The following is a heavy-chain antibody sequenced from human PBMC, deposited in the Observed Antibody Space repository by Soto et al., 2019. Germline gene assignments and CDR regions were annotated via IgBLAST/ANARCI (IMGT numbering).Heavy chain of an antibody. CDR1: GGSFSGYY. J-gene: IGHJ4*02. D-gene: IGHD6-19*01. CDR2: INHSGST. CDR3: ARPKRSYSSGWTYDY. V-gene: IGHV4-34*01. Sequence: PSETLSLTCAVYGGSFSGYYWSWIRQPPGKGLEWIGEINHSGSTNYNPSLKSRVTISVDTSKNQFSLKLGSVTAADTAVYYCARPKRSYSSGWTYDYWGQGTLVTVSS.